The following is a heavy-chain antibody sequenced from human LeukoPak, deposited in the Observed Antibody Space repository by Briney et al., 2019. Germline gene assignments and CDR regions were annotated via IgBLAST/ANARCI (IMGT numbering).Heavy chain of an antibody. CDR1: GGSFSGYY. V-gene: IGHV4-34*01. CDR3: ARGPFRGGSGSYYTY. J-gene: IGHJ4*02. CDR2: INHSGST. D-gene: IGHD3-10*01. Sequence: SETLSLTCAVYGGSFSGYYWSWVRQPPGKGVEWIGEINHSGSTNYNPSLTSRGTISVDTSKNQFSLKLSSVTAADTAVYYCARGPFRGGSGSYYTYWGQGTLVTVSS.